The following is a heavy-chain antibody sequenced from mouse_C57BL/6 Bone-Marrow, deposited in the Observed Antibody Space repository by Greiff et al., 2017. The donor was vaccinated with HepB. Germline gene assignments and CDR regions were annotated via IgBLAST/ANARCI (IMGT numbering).Heavy chain of an antibody. D-gene: IGHD1-1*01. J-gene: IGHJ2*01. CDR1: GYTFTSYG. CDR2: IYPRSGNT. CDR3: ARDITTREY. Sequence: QVQLKESGAELARPGASVKLSCKASGYTFTSYGISWVKQRTGQGLEWIGEIYPRSGNTYYNEKFKGKATLTADKSSSTAYMELRSLTSEDSAVYFCARDITTREYWGQGTTLTVSS. V-gene: IGHV1-81*01.